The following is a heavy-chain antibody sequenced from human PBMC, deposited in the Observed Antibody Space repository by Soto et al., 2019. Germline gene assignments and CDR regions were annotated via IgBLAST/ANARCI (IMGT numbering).Heavy chain of an antibody. D-gene: IGHD4-17*01. V-gene: IGHV3-7*01. J-gene: IGHJ4*02. CDR1: GFTFSSYW. Sequence: GGSLRLSCAASGFTFSSYWMSWVRQAPGKGLEWVANIKQDGSEKYYVDSVKGRFTISRDNAKNSLYLQMNSLRAEDTAVYYCARDRVYGEGYFDYWGQGTLVTVSS. CDR2: IKQDGSEK. CDR3: ARDRVYGEGYFDY.